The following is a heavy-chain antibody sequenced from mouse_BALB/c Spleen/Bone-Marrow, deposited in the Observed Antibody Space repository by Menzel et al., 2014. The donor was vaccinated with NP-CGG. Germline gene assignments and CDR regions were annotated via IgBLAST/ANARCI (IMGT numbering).Heavy chain of an antibody. D-gene: IGHD2-14*01. CDR2: ISTYYGNA. CDR3: TRGGRYDEVAY. V-gene: IGHV1-67*01. CDR1: SYTFTDYA. Sequence: QVQLQQSGPELVRSGVSVKISCKGSSYTFTDYAMHWVKQSHAKSLEWIGVISTYYGNANYNQKFKGRATMTVDKSSSTAYMELARLTSEDSAVYYCTRGGRYDEVAYWGQGTLVTVSA. J-gene: IGHJ3*01.